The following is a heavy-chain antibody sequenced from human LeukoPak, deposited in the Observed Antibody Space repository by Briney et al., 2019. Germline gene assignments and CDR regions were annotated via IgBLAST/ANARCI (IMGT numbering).Heavy chain of an antibody. J-gene: IGHJ6*02. Sequence: GGSLRLSCAASGFTFSSYSMNWVRQAPGKGLEWVSSISSSSSYIYYADSVKGRFTISRDNAKNSLNLQMNSLRAEDTAVYYCARELDSYYYYGMDVWGQGTTVTVSS. V-gene: IGHV3-21*01. CDR2: ISSSSSYI. CDR1: GFTFSSYS. CDR3: ARELDSYYYYGMDV.